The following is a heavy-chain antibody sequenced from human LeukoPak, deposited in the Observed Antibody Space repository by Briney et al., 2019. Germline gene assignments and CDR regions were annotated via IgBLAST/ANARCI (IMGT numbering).Heavy chain of an antibody. CDR2: ISGTGGST. J-gene: IGHJ4*02. CDR1: GFAFSSYA. D-gene: IGHD6-13*01. Sequence: PGGSLRHSSAASGFAFSSYAMSWVRQAPGKGLEWVSVISGTGGSTYYADSVKGRFTISRDSSKNTLYLQMNSLRAEDTAVYYCAKDGEHQLVQGYCAYWGRGTLVTVSS. CDR3: AKDGEHQLVQGYCAY. V-gene: IGHV3-23*01.